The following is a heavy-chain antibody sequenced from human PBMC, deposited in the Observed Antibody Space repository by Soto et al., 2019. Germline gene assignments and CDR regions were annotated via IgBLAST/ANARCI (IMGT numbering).Heavy chain of an antibody. CDR1: GFTFSSYG. Sequence: QVQLVESGGGVVQPGRSLRLSCAASGFTFSSYGMHWVRQAPGKGLEWVAVIWYDGSNKYYADSVKGRFTISRDNSKNTLYLHLNRLRAEDTAVYYCAREQTTYGDYVLHYRGQGTLVTVSS. D-gene: IGHD4-17*01. CDR2: IWYDGSNK. J-gene: IGHJ4*02. V-gene: IGHV3-33*01. CDR3: AREQTTYGDYVLHY.